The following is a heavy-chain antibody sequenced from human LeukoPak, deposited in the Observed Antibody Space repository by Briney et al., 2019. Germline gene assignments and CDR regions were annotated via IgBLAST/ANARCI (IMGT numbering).Heavy chain of an antibody. CDR3: ARRGGKNYGDYVLYYDYMDV. J-gene: IGHJ6*03. Sequence: ASVKVSCKASGYTFTSYGITWVRQAPGQGLEWLGWISAYNGNTNYAQNLQGRVTMTTDTSTSTAYMELRSLRSDDTAVYYCARRGGKNYGDYVLYYDYMDVWGKGTTVTVSS. D-gene: IGHD4-17*01. V-gene: IGHV1-18*01. CDR2: ISAYNGNT. CDR1: GYTFTSYG.